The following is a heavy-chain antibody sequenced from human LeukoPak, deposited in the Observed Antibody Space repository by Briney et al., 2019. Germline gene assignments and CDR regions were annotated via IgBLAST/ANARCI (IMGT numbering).Heavy chain of an antibody. CDR3: ARSRYSYGTHY. CDR2: IYYSGST. CDR1: GGSISSSSYY. J-gene: IGHJ4*02. V-gene: IGHV4-39*07. Sequence: SETLSLTCTVSGGSISSSSYYWGWIRQPPGKGLEWIGSIYYSGSTYYNPSLKSRVTISVDTSKNQFSLKLSSVTAADTAVYYCARSRYSYGTHYWGQGTLVTVSS. D-gene: IGHD5-18*01.